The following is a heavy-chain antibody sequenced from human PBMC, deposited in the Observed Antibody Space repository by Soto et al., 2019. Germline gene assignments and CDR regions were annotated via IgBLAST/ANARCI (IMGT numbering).Heavy chain of an antibody. CDR2: ISAYNGNT. Sequence: QVQLVQSGAEVKKPGASVKVSCKASGYTFTSYGISWVRQAPGQGLEWMGWISAYNGNTNYAQKLQGRVTMTTDTSASTAYMERRRLRSDDTAVYYCARARSSIAARLHAFDIWGQGTMVTVSS. CDR3: ARARSSIAARLHAFDI. J-gene: IGHJ3*02. V-gene: IGHV1-18*01. D-gene: IGHD6-6*01. CDR1: GYTFTSYG.